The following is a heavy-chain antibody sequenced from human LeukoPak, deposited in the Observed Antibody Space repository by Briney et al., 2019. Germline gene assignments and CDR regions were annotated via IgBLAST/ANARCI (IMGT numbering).Heavy chain of an antibody. Sequence: GGSLRLSCAASGFTLSSYWMHWVRQAPGKGLVWVSRIKSDGRTNYADSVKGRFTISRDNAKNTVSLQMNSLRAEDTGAYYCARAPSEIGGYYPEYFRHWGQGTLVIVSS. D-gene: IGHD3-22*01. CDR2: IKSDGRT. CDR1: GFTLSSYW. V-gene: IGHV3-74*01. CDR3: ARAPSEIGGYYPEYFRH. J-gene: IGHJ1*01.